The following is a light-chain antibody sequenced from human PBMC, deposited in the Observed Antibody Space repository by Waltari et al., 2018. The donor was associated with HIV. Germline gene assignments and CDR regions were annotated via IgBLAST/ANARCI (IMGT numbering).Light chain of an antibody. CDR2: DAS. CDR3: QQRSNWIT. V-gene: IGKV3-11*01. J-gene: IGKJ5*01. Sequence: ENVLTQSPATLSLSPGERATLSCRASQSVRNYLAWFQQKPGQPPSLLIYDASNRATGVPDRFSGSGSGTDFTLTISNLEPEEFAVYYCQQRSNWITFGQGTRLEIK. CDR1: QSVRNY.